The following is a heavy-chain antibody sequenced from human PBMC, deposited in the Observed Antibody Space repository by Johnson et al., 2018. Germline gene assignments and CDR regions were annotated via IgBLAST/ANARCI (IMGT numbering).Heavy chain of an antibody. Sequence: VQLVESGGGLVKPGGSLRLSCAASGFTFSNAWMNWVRQAPGKGLEWVGRIKSNTDGGTTEYAAHAKGKFTISRDDSKNTLYLQMNSLKTEDTAVYYCTVAAAGIYYYYYMDVWGKGTTVTVSS. CDR2: IKSNTDGGTT. V-gene: IGHV3-15*07. J-gene: IGHJ6*03. CDR3: TVAAAGIYYYYYMDV. D-gene: IGHD6-13*01. CDR1: GFTFSNAW.